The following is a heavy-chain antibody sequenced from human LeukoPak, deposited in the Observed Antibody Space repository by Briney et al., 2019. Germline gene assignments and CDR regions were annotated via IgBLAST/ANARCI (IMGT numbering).Heavy chain of an antibody. CDR3: TRGSYGDYGY. V-gene: IGHV3-48*01. D-gene: IGHD4-17*01. CDR2: IDSSSSTE. CDR1: GFTFSSYS. Sequence: GGSLRLSCEASGFTFSSYSMNWVRQAPGKGLEWVSYIDSSSSTELYADSVKGRFTISRDNAKNSLYLQMSSLRAEDTAVYYCTRGSYGDYGYWGQGALVTVSS. J-gene: IGHJ4*02.